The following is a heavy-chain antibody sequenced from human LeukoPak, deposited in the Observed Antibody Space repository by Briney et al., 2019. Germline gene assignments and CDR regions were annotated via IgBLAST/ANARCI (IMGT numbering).Heavy chain of an antibody. CDR2: ISAYNGNT. Sequence: ASVKVSCKASGYTFTSYGISWVRQAPGQGLEWMGWISAYNGNTNYAQKLQGRVTMTTDTSTSTAYMELRSLRSDDTAVYYCAGDVDYYDSGGYPKSYYYYYGMDVWGQGTTVTVSS. J-gene: IGHJ6*02. CDR3: AGDVDYYDSGGYPKSYYYYYGMDV. D-gene: IGHD3-22*01. CDR1: GYTFTSYG. V-gene: IGHV1-18*01.